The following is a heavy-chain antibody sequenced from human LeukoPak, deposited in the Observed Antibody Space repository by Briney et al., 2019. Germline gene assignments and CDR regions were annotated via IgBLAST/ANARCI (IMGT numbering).Heavy chain of an antibody. V-gene: IGHV1-69*02. Sequence: SVKVSCKASGGTFSSYTISWVRQAPGQGLEWMGRTIPILGIANYAQKFQGRVTINADKSTSTAYMELGCSRCDDTAVYYGAREPSGDTYTGWGQGTLVTVSS. D-gene: IGHD2-15*01. CDR2: TIPILGIA. CDR1: GGTFSSYT. CDR3: AREPSGDTYTG. J-gene: IGHJ4*02.